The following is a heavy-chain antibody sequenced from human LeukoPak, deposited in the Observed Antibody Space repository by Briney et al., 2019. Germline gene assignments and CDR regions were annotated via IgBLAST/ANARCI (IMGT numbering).Heavy chain of an antibody. V-gene: IGHV3-48*03. J-gene: IGHJ4*02. CDR2: ISGSGSPI. CDR3: AKGRVAGNGWTFNDF. Sequence: GGSLRLSCVASGFTFSTYELNWVRQAPDKGLEWVSYISGSGSPILYADPVRGRFTVSRDNSKNTVYLQMNSLRAEDTAVYYCAKGRVAGNGWTFNDFWGQGTLVTVSS. CDR1: GFTFSTYE. D-gene: IGHD6-19*01.